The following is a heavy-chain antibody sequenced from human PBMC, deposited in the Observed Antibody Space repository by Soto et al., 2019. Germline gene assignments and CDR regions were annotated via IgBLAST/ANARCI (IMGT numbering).Heavy chain of an antibody. CDR1: GGSISSGGYY. J-gene: IGHJ4*02. CDR3: ARTRGVSAPRL. V-gene: IGHV4-31*03. CDR2: IYYSGST. D-gene: IGHD3-10*01. Sequence: SETLSLTCTVSGGSISSGGYYWSWIRQHPGKGLEWIGYIYYSGSTYYNPSLKSRVTISVDTSKNQFSLKLSSVTAADPAVYYCARTRGVSAPRLWGQGTLVTVSS.